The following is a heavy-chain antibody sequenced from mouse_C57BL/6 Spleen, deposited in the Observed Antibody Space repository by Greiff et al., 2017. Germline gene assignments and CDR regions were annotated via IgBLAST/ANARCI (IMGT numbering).Heavy chain of an antibody. J-gene: IGHJ2*01. D-gene: IGHD6-2*01. V-gene: IGHV1-26*01. CDR3: ARGSHYFDY. CDR1: GYTFTDYY. CDR2: INPNNGGT. Sequence: EVKLQQSGPELVKPGASVKISCKASGYTFTDYYMNWVKQSHGKSLEWIGDINPNNGGTSYNQKFKGKATLTVDKSSSTAYMELRSLTSEDSAVYYCARGSHYFDYWGQGTTLTVSS.